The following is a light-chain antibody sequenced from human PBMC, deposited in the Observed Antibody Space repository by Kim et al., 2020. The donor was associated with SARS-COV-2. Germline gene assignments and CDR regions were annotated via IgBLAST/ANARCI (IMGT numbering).Light chain of an antibody. J-gene: IGKJ1*01. CDR2: DAS. Sequence: EIVMTQSPATLSVSPGERATLSCRASQTLTYTLAWYQQRPGQAPRLLIYDASTRATGIPARFSGSGSGTEFTLTISSLQSEDFAVYYCQQYNKWPRTFCQGTKVEIK. CDR3: QQYNKWPRT. V-gene: IGKV3-15*01. CDR1: QTLTYT.